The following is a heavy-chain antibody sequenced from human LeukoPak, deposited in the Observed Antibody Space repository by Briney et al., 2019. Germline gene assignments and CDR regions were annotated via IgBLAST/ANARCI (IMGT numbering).Heavy chain of an antibody. V-gene: IGHV5-51*01. J-gene: IGHJ4*02. D-gene: IGHD5-24*01. CDR1: GYSFTSYW. CDR2: IYPGDSDT. CDR3: ARGGHRRDGYNGAFDY. Sequence: KSGESLKISCKGSGYSFTSYWIGWVRQMPGKGLEWMGIIYPGDSDTRYSPSFQGQVTISADKSISTAYLQWSSLKASDTAMYYCARGGHRRDGYNGAFDYWGQGTLVTVSS.